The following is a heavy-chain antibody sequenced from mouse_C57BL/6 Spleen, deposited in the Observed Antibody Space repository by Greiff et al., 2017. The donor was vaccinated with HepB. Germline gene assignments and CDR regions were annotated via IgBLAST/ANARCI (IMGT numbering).Heavy chain of an antibody. CDR2: ISSGSSTI. Sequence: EVKLVESGGGLVKPGGSLKLSCAASGFTFSDYGMHWVRQAPEEGLEWVAYISSGSSTIYYADKVKGRFTISRDNAKNTLFLQMTSLRSEDTAMYYCARPSHYGSSYVGYFDVWGTGTTVTVSS. CDR1: GFTFSDYG. D-gene: IGHD1-1*01. J-gene: IGHJ1*03. V-gene: IGHV5-17*01. CDR3: ARPSHYGSSYVGYFDV.